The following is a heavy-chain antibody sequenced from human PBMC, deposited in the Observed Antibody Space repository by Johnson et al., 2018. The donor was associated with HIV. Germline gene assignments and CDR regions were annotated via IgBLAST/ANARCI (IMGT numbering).Heavy chain of an antibody. CDR1: GFTFSSYA. CDR2: ISYDASNK. V-gene: IGHV3-30*04. Sequence: QMLLVESGGGVVQPGRSLRLSCAASGFTFSSYAMHWVRQAPGKGLEWVALISYDASNKYYADSVKGRFTISRDNSKNTLYLQMNSLRTEDTAVYYCARVRGGTGHGAFDIWGQGTMVTVSS. CDR3: ARVRGGTGHGAFDI. J-gene: IGHJ3*02.